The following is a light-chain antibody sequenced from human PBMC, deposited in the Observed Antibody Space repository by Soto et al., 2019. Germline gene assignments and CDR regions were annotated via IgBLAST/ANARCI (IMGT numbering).Light chain of an antibody. CDR2: STT. Sequence: QAVVTQPPSTSGTPGQRVTISCSGSNSNIGTNTVNWYRQLPGTAPKLLIYSTTQRPSGVPERFSGSKSGTSASLAISGLQSEDEADYYCAAWDDNLNGVIFGGGTKLTVL. V-gene: IGLV1-44*01. CDR3: AAWDDNLNGVI. J-gene: IGLJ2*01. CDR1: NSNIGTNT.